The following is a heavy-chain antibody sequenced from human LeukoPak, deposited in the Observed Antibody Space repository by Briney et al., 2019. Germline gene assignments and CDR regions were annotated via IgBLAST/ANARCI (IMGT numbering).Heavy chain of an antibody. J-gene: IGHJ4*02. Sequence: GGSLRLSCAASGFTFSSYEMNWVRQAPGKGLEWVSYISSSGSTIYYADSVKGRFTISRDNAKNSLYLQMNSLRAEDTAVCYCARVKMVAAPVDLDYWGQGTLVTVSS. CDR1: GFTFSSYE. V-gene: IGHV3-48*03. D-gene: IGHD2-15*01. CDR3: ARVKMVAAPVDLDY. CDR2: ISSSGSTI.